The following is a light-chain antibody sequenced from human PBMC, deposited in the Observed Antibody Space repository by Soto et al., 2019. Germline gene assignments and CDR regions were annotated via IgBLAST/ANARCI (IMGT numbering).Light chain of an antibody. J-gene: IGLJ1*01. Sequence: QSVLTQPRSVSGSPGQSVTISCTGTSSDVGGYNYVSWYQQHPVKAPKLMIYDVNKRPSGVPDRFSGSKSGDTASLTISGLHTDDEADYSCCSFAGAYLYGFGNGTKVTV. CDR1: SSDVGGYNY. CDR3: CSFAGAYLYG. V-gene: IGLV2-11*01. CDR2: DVN.